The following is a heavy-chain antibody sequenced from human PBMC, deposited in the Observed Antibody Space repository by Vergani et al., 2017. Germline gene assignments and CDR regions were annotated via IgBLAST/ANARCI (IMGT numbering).Heavy chain of an antibody. J-gene: IGHJ4*02. V-gene: IGHV3-7*01. CDR1: GFTFSSYW. CDR2: IKQDGSEK. Sequence: EVQLVESGGGLVPPGGSLRLSCAASGFTFSSYWMSWVRQAPGKGLEWVANIKQDGSEKYYVDSVKGRFTISRDNAKNSLYLQMNSLRAEDTAVYYCARGYSNYETYYFDYWGQGTLVTVSS. D-gene: IGHD4-11*01. CDR3: ARGYSNYETYYFDY.